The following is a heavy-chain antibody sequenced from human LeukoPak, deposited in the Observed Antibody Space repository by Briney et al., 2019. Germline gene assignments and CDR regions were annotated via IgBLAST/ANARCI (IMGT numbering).Heavy chain of an antibody. D-gene: IGHD4-23*01. Sequence: PSETLSLTCTVSGGSISSGGYYWSWIRQHPGKGLEWIGYIYYSGSTYYNPSLKSRVTISVDTSKNQFSLKLSSVTAADTAVYYCARVAGTTVVTLAFDIWGQGTMVTVSS. CDR1: GGSISSGGYY. CDR3: ARVAGTTVVTLAFDI. V-gene: IGHV4-31*03. CDR2: IYYSGST. J-gene: IGHJ3*02.